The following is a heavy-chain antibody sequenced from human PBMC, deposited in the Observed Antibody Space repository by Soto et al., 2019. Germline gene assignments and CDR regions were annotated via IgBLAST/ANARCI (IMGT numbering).Heavy chain of an antibody. D-gene: IGHD3-3*01. V-gene: IGHV3-30*18. J-gene: IGHJ6*02. Sequence: GGSLRLSCAASGFTFSSYVMHWVRQSPGKGLEWVAVISYDGSNKYYADSVKGRFTISRDNSKNTLYLQMNSLRAEDTAVYYCAKDLGGMNDFWSGLTNYGMDVWGQGTTVTVSS. CDR1: GFTFSSYV. CDR2: ISYDGSNK. CDR3: AKDLGGMNDFWSGLTNYGMDV.